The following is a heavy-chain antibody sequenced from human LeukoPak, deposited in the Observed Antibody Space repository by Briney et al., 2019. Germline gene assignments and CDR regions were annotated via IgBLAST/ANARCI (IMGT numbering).Heavy chain of an antibody. CDR1: GYTFTSYG. Sequence: ASVKVSCKASGYTFTSYGINWVRQAPGQRLEWIGWISTYNGNTNYAHNLQGRVTMTTDTSPSTAYMELRSLRSDDTAVYYCARVYSTGWYEDYWGQGTLVTVS. V-gene: IGHV1-18*01. CDR3: ARVYSTGWYEDY. D-gene: IGHD6-19*01. CDR2: ISTYNGNT. J-gene: IGHJ4*02.